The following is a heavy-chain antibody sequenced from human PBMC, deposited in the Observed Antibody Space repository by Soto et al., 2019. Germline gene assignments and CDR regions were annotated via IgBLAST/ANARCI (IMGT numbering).Heavy chain of an antibody. V-gene: IGHV3-53*01. Sequence: EVQLVESGGGLIQPGGSLRLSCAASGISVSSKYMCWVRQAPGKGLEWISVISNGGDTYYADAVKGRFTLSRDNSKNTLYLQMNSPRAEDTAVYYCTTEYYYHLDVWGHGTTVIVSS. J-gene: IGHJ6*01. CDR2: ISNGGDT. CDR3: TTEYYYHLDV. CDR1: GISVSSKY.